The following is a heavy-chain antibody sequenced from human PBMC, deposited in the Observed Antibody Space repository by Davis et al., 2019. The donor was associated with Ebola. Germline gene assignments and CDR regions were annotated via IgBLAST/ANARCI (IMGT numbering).Heavy chain of an antibody. Sequence: GGSLRLSCAASGFTFDDYGMSWVRQAPGKGLEWVCGINGKGDSTGCADSVKGRFTISRDNTKNSLFLQMNSLRAADTALYYCARGALVGGDSWGQGTLVTVSS. D-gene: IGHD1-26*01. J-gene: IGHJ5*01. CDR3: ARGALVGGDS. CDR1: GFTFDDYG. V-gene: IGHV3-20*04. CDR2: INGKGDST.